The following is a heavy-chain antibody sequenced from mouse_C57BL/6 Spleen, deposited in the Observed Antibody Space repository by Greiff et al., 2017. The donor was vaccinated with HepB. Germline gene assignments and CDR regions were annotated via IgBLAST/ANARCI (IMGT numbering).Heavy chain of an antibody. CDR2: IDPSDSET. CDR3: ARAYYDYDGFLDY. D-gene: IGHD2-4*01. CDR1: GYTFTSYW. Sequence: QVQLQQPGAELVRPGSSVKLSCKASGYTFTSYWMHWVKQRPIQGLEWIGNIDPSDSETHYNQKFKDKATLTVDKSSSTAYMQLSSLTSEDSAVYYCARAYYDYDGFLDYWGQGTTLTVSS. J-gene: IGHJ2*01. V-gene: IGHV1-52*01.